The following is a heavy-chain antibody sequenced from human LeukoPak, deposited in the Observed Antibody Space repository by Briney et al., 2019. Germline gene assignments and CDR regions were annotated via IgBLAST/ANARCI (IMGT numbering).Heavy chain of an antibody. CDR1: GFTFSSYS. CDR2: ISSSSSYI. V-gene: IGHV3-21*01. J-gene: IGHJ4*02. D-gene: IGHD2-21*02. CDR3: ARDVVVTATPFDY. Sequence: GGPLRLSCAASGFTFSSYSMNWVRQAPGKGLEWVSSISSSSSYIYYADSVKGRFTISRDNAKNSLYLQMNSLRAEDTAVYYCARDVVVTATPFDYWGQGTLVTVSS.